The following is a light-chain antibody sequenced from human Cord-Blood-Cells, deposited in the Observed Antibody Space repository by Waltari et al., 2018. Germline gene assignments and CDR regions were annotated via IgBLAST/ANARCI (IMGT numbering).Light chain of an antibody. CDR1: SRDVGGYNY. CDR3: CSYAGSYTYV. CDR2: DVS. Sequence: QSALTQPRSVSGSPGHSVTISCTGTSRDVGGYNYVSWYQQHPGKAPKLMIYDVSKRPSGVPDRFSGFKSGNTASLTISGLQAEDEAEYYCCSYAGSYTYVFGTGTKVTVL. V-gene: IGLV2-11*01. J-gene: IGLJ1*01.